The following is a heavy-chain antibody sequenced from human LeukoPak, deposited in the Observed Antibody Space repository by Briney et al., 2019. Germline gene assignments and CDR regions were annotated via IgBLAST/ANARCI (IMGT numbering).Heavy chain of an antibody. CDR3: ARRVVGDCSSTSCYTGIWFDP. J-gene: IGHJ5*02. CDR1: GGSISSSSYY. D-gene: IGHD2-2*02. Sequence: PSETLSLTCTVSGGSISSSSYYWGWIRQPPGKGLEWIGSIYYSGSTYYNPSLKSRVTISVDTSKNQFSLKLSSVTAADTAVYYCARRVVGDCSSTSCYTGIWFDPWGQGTLVTVSS. CDR2: IYYSGST. V-gene: IGHV4-39*01.